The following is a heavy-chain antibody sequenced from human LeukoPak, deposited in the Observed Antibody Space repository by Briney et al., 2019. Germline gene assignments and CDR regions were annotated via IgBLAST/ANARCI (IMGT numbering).Heavy chain of an antibody. CDR1: GFTFSTYY. V-gene: IGHV4-39*07. D-gene: IGHD2-8*01. J-gene: IGHJ4*02. CDR2: IYYSGNT. CDR3: AVGYCTNGACSLGPIAY. Sequence: GSLRLSCAASGFTFSTYYMNWVRQPPGKGLEWIGSIYYSGNTYYNPSLKSRVTISVDTSKNQFSLKLSSVTAADTAVYYCAVGYCTNGACSLGPIAYWGQGTLVTVSS.